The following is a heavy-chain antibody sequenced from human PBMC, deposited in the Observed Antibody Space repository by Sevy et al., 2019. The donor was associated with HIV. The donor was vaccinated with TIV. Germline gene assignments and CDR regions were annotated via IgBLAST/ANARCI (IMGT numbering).Heavy chain of an antibody. CDR1: GFTFSSYG. CDR3: AKDLEGRGIAAAES. D-gene: IGHD6-13*01. V-gene: IGHV3-33*06. J-gene: IGHJ3*01. CDR2: IWYDGSNK. Sequence: GGYLRLSCAASGFTFSSYGMHWVRQAPGKGLEWVAVIWYDGSNKYYADSVKGRFTISRDNSKNTLYLQMNSLRAEDTAVYYCAKDLEGRGIAAAESWGQGTMVTVSS.